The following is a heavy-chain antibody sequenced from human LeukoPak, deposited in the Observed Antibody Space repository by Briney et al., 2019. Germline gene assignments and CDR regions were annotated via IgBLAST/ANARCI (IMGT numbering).Heavy chain of an antibody. V-gene: IGHV3-7*01. CDR2: IKDDGSEK. CDR3: ATSVPGFGESLNY. Sequence: GGSLRLSCAASGFTFSTYTINWVRQAPGKGLEWVANIKDDGSEKKYVDSVKGRFTLSRDNAKNSLYLQINSLKAEDTAVYYCATSVPGFGESLNYWGQGTLVTVSS. D-gene: IGHD3-10*01. J-gene: IGHJ4*02. CDR1: GFTFSTYT.